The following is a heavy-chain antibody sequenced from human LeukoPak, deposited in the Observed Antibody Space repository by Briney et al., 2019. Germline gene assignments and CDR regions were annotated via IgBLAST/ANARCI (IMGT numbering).Heavy chain of an antibody. J-gene: IGHJ4*02. Sequence: ASVKVSCKASGYTFTGHYMHWLRQPPKQGLECMGRINPNNGGTNYAQKFQGRVSVTRDTSISTAYMELSRLRSDDTAVYYCAREIRKGQWPVFALNYWGQGTLVTVSS. CDR1: GYTFTGHY. CDR2: INPNNGGT. CDR3: AREIRKGQWPVFALNY. V-gene: IGHV1-2*02. D-gene: IGHD6-19*01.